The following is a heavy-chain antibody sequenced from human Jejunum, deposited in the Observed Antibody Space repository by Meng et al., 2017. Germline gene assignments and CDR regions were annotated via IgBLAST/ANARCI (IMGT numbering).Heavy chain of an antibody. CDR3: ARDSMGSLDY. Sequence: QGQPQESGPGLGRPSATLALISTVSGGSVGRSGYQWGWIRQPPGRGLEWIGYANTNYNPPLKRRVTISLDTSRNLFSLSLTSVTAADTAVYYCARDSMGSLDYWGQGILVTVSS. CDR2: ANT. D-gene: IGHD1-26*01. V-gene: IGHV4-61*08. CDR1: GGSVGRSGYQ. J-gene: IGHJ4*02.